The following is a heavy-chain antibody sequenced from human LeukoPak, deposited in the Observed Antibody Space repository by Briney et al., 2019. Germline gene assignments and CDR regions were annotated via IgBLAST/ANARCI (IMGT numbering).Heavy chain of an antibody. CDR2: INSDGSST. D-gene: IGHD5-24*01. CDR1: GFTFSGSW. CDR3: ASDGYNGWGLVY. J-gene: IGHJ4*02. V-gene: IGHV3-74*01. Sequence: HPGGSLRLSCAASGFTFSGSWMHWVRQAPGKGLVWVSRINSDGSSTNYADSVKGRFTISRDNAKNTLYLQMNSLRAEDTAVYYCASDGYNGWGLVYWGQGTLVTVSS.